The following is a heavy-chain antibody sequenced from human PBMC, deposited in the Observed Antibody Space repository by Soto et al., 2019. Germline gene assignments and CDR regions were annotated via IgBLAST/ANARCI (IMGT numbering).Heavy chain of an antibody. CDR1: GGSISSGGYY. Sequence: QVQLQESGPGLVKPSQTLSLTCTVSGGSISSGGYYWSWIRQHPGKGLEWIGYIYYSGSTYYNPSLKSRVTISVDTSKNQFSLKLSSVTAADTAVYYYARKGSTVTTGDAFDIWGQGTMVTVSS. D-gene: IGHD4-17*01. V-gene: IGHV4-31*03. J-gene: IGHJ3*02. CDR2: IYYSGST. CDR3: ARKGSTVTTGDAFDI.